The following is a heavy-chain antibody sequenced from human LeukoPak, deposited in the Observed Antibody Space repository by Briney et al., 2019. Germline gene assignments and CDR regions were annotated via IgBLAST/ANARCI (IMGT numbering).Heavy chain of an antibody. D-gene: IGHD2/OR15-2a*01. J-gene: IGHJ6*03. Sequence: SETLSLTCTVSGGSISTSAFYWGWIRQPPGKGLEWIGSIYDSGNEFYNPSLKSRVTISADTSKNQFSLKLNSVTAADTDMYYCARQISDYYYYYIHVWGQGIAVTVSS. CDR3: ARQISDYYYYYIHV. CDR1: GGSISTSAFY. CDR2: IYDSGNE. V-gene: IGHV4-39*01.